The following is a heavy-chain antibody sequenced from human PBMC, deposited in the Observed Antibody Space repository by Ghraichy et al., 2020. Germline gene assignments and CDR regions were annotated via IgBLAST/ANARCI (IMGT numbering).Heavy chain of an antibody. V-gene: IGHV4-34*01. J-gene: IGHJ6*02. CDR1: GGSFSGYY. CDR2: INHSGST. D-gene: IGHD4/OR15-4a*01. Sequence: SETLSLTCAVYGGSFSGYYWSWIRQPPRKGLEWIGEINHSGSTNYNPSLKSRVTISVDTSKNQFSLKLSSVTAADTAVYYCARVSRYGARSMDVWGQGTTVTVSS. CDR3: ARVSRYGARSMDV.